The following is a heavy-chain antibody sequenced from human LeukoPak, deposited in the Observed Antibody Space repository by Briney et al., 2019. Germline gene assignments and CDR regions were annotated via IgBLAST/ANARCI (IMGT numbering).Heavy chain of an antibody. J-gene: IGHJ4*02. CDR1: GYTFTSYG. V-gene: IGHV1-18*01. CDR2: ISAYNGNT. CDR3: ARDLLYVYVWGSYRSESFDY. Sequence: ASVKVSCKASGYTFTSYGISWVRQAPGQGLEWMGWISAYNGNTNYAQKLQGRVTMTTDTSTSTAYMELRSLRSDDTAVYYCARDLLYVYVWGSYRSESFDYWGQGTLVTVSS. D-gene: IGHD3-16*02.